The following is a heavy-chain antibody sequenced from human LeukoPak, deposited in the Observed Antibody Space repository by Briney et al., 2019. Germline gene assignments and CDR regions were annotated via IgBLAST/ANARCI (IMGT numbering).Heavy chain of an antibody. CDR2: IYYSGST. J-gene: IGHJ4*02. V-gene: IGHV4-59*01. D-gene: IGHD4-17*01. Sequence: SETLSLTCTVYDGSISNYYWSWIRQPPGKGLEWIGYIYYSGSTNYNPSLKSRVTISVDTSKNQFSLKLSSVTAADTAVHYCAGTTVTTGLFFDYWGQGTLVTVSS. CDR3: AGTTVTTGLFFDY. CDR1: DGSISNYY.